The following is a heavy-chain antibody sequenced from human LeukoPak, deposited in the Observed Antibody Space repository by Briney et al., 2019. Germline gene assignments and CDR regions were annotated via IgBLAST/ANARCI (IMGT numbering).Heavy chain of an antibody. V-gene: IGHV4-39*01. CDR3: ARQDYDFWSGYRNWFDP. CDR2: IYYSGST. J-gene: IGHJ5*02. Sequence: SETLSLTCTVSGGSISSSSYYWGWIRQPPGKGLEWIGSIYYSGSTYYNPSLKSRVTISVDTFKNQFSLKLSSVTAADTAVYYCARQDYDFWSGYRNWFDPWGQGTLVTVSS. CDR1: GGSISSSSYY. D-gene: IGHD3-3*01.